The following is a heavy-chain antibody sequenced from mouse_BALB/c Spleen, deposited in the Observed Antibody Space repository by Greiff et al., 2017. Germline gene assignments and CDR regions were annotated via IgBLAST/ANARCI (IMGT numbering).Heavy chain of an antibody. D-gene: IGHD1-1*01. CDR3: ARPTVVSKGAIDY. Sequence: VQLQQSGAELVKPGASVKLSCTASGFNIKDTYMHWVKQRPEQGLEWIGRIDPANGNTKYDPKFQGKATITADTSSNTAYLQLSSLTSEDTAVYYCARPTVVSKGAIDYWGQGTSVTVSS. J-gene: IGHJ4*01. V-gene: IGHV14-3*02. CDR2: IDPANGNT. CDR1: GFNIKDTY.